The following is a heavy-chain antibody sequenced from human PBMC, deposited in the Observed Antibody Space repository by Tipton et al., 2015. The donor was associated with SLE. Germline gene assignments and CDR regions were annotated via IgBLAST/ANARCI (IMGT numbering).Heavy chain of an antibody. V-gene: IGHV3-48*03. CDR1: GFTFSSYE. J-gene: IGHJ5*02. Sequence: QLVQSGGGVVQPGRSLRLSCAASGFTFSSYEMNWVRQAPGKGLEWVSYISSSGSTIYYADSVKGRFTISRDNAKNSLYLQMNSLRAEDTAVYYCARGPRGYDWGFDPWGQGTLVTVSS. D-gene: IGHD5-12*01. CDR2: ISSSGSTI. CDR3: ARGPRGYDWGFDP.